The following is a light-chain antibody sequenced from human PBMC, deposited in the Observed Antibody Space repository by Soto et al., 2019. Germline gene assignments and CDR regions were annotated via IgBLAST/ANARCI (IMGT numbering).Light chain of an antibody. CDR1: QDISKY. CDR2: DAS. V-gene: IGKV1-33*01. CDR3: QQYENLPLT. J-gene: IGKJ4*01. Sequence: DIQLAQSPSSLSASVGDRVTIPCQASQDISKYLNWYQQKPGKAPKLLIYDASNLETGIPSRFSGSGSGTNFSLTIPSLQPEDIATYYCQQYENLPLTFGGGTKVGIK.